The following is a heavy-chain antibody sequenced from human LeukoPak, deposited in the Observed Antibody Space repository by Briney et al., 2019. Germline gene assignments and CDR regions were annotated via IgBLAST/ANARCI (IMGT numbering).Heavy chain of an antibody. V-gene: IGHV1-8*01. CDR3: ARGPYGGTTHYYMDV. Sequence: ASVKVSCKASGYTFTSYDINWARQASGQWLEWMGWMSPNSGNAGYAQKLQGRVTITRNTSISTAYMELSSLRSEATAVYYWARGPYGGTTHYYMDVWGKGTTVTVSS. CDR1: GYTFTSYD. D-gene: IGHD3-16*01. J-gene: IGHJ6*03. CDR2: MSPNSGNA.